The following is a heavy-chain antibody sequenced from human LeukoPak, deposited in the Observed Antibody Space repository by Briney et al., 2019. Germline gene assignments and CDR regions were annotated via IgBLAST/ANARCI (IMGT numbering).Heavy chain of an antibody. Sequence: GGSLRLSCAASGFTFSAYAMAWVRQAPGKGLEWVSTISGSGGTTYSADSVKGRFTISRDNSKNILYLQVNSLRAGDTAVYYCAKDHYYDSSGYYYGDALDIWGQGTMVTVSS. CDR2: ISGSGGTT. D-gene: IGHD3-22*01. V-gene: IGHV3-23*01. CDR1: GFTFSAYA. J-gene: IGHJ3*02. CDR3: AKDHYYDSSGYYYGDALDI.